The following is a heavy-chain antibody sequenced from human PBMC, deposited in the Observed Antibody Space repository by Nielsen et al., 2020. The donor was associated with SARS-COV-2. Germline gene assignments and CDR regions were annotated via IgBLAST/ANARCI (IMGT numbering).Heavy chain of an antibody. D-gene: IGHD4-11*01. Sequence: GGSLRLSCGASGITFTSYAMSWVRQAPGKGLEWVSVIDSGGSTFYADSVKGRFTISRDNSKNTLYLQMNSLRAEDSAVYYCARDSDYRVNGMDVWGQGTTVTVSS. J-gene: IGHJ6*02. CDR3: ARDSDYRVNGMDV. V-gene: IGHV3-53*01. CDR1: GITFTSYA. CDR2: IDSGGST.